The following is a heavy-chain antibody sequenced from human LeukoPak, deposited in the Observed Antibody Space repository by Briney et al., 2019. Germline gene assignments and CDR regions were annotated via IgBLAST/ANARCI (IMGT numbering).Heavy chain of an antibody. CDR2: IRSKANSYAT. D-gene: IGHD4-17*01. J-gene: IGHJ4*02. V-gene: IGHV3-73*01. CDR1: GFTFSGSA. CDR3: TSNYGDYHPFDY. Sequence: PGGPLKLSCAASGFTFSGSAMHWVRQAPGKGLEWAGRIRSKANSYATAYAASVKGRFTISRDDSKNTAYLQMNSLKTEDTAVYYCTSNYGDYHPFDYWGQGTLVTVSS.